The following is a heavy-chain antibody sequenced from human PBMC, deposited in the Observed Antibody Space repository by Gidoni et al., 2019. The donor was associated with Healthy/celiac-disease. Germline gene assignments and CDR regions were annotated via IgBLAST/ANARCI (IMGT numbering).Heavy chain of an antibody. CDR3: ARVYSSGWYRDAFDI. CDR1: GFTFDDYG. J-gene: IGHJ3*02. CDR2: INWNGGST. V-gene: IGHV3-20*01. D-gene: IGHD6-19*01. Sequence: EVQLVEYGGGVVRPGGSLRLYWAASGFTFDDYGMSWVRPAPGKGLEWVSGINWNGGSTGYADSVKGRFTISRDNAKNSLYLQMNSLRAEDTALYHCARVYSSGWYRDAFDIWGQGTMVTVSS.